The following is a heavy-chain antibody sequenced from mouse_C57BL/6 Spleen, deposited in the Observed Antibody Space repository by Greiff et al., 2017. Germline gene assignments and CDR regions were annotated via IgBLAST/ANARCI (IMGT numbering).Heavy chain of an antibody. CDR1: GFTFSDYG. CDR3: ARKGLKGSLYYAMDY. V-gene: IGHV5-17*01. D-gene: IGHD1-3*01. J-gene: IGHJ4*01. CDR2: ISSGSSTI. Sequence: EVQGVESGGGLVKPGGSLKLSCAASGFTFSDYGMHWVRQAPEKGLEWVAYISSGSSTIYYAATVKGRFTISRDNAKHTLFLQMTSLRSEDTTMYYCARKGLKGSLYYAMDYWGQGTSVTVSS.